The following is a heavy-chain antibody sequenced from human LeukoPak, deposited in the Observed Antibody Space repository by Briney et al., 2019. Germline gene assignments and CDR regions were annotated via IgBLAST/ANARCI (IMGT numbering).Heavy chain of an antibody. CDR2: ISYDGSNK. V-gene: IGHV3-30*04. CDR3: AKDRSATTTSSYYFDY. D-gene: IGHD4-11*01. CDR1: GFTFSSYA. Sequence: GGSLRLSCAASGFTFSSYAMHWVRQAPGKGLEWVAVISYDGSNKYYADSVKGRFTISRDNSKNTLYLQMNSLRAEDTAVYYCAKDRSATTTSSYYFDYWGQGTLDTVSS. J-gene: IGHJ4*02.